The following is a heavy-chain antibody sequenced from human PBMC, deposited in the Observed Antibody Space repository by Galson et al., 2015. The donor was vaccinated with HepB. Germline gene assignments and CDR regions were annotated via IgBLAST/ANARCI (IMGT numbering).Heavy chain of an antibody. D-gene: IGHD6-19*01. CDR3: TRDDTGNGWYYFQH. J-gene: IGHJ1*01. V-gene: IGHV4-31*03. Sequence: TLSLTCTVSGDSINSGGYYWSWIRQHPGKGLEWIGYIFYGGSTYYNPSLESRVTMSVDTSKNQFSLKLNSVTAADTAVYYCTRDDTGNGWYYFQHWGQGPLVTVSP. CDR1: GDSINSGGYY. CDR2: IFYGGST.